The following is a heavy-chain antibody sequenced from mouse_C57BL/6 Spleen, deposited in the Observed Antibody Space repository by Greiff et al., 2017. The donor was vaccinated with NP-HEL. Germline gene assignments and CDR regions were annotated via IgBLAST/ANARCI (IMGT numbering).Heavy chain of an antibody. V-gene: IGHV1-42*01. D-gene: IGHD1-1*01. CDR1: GYSFTGYY. CDR2: INPSTGGT. CDR3: ARGKLRSSYLDY. Sequence: EVQLQQSGPELVKPGASVKISCKASGYSFTGYYMNWVKQSPEKSLEWIGEINPSTGGTTYNQKFKAKATLTVDKSSSTAYMQLKSLTSEDSAVYYCARGKLRSSYLDYWGQGTTLTVSS. J-gene: IGHJ2*01.